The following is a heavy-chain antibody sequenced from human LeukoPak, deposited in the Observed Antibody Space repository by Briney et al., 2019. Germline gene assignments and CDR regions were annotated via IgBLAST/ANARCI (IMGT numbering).Heavy chain of an antibody. CDR3: AHMAAAGSSTTFDY. V-gene: IGHV3-23*01. J-gene: IGHJ4*02. CDR1: GFTFSSYA. D-gene: IGHD6-13*01. CDR2: ISGSGGNT. Sequence: QPGGSLRLSCAASGFTFSSYAMNWVRQAPGKGLEWVSGISGSGGNTNFADSVKGRFTISRDNSKNTLYLQMNSLRAEDTAVYYCAHMAAAGSSTTFDYWGQGTLVTVSS.